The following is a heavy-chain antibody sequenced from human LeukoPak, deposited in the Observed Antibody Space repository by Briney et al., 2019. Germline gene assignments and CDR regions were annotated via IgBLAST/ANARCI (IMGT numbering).Heavy chain of an antibody. CDR2: ISSSSSNI. CDR1: GFTFSNYS. CDR3: ARVKHSSSWNFDY. Sequence: GGSLRLSCAASGFTFSNYSMSWVRQAPGKGLEWVSYISSSSSNIYYADSVKGRFTISRDNAKNSLSLQMNSLRAEDTAVYYCARVKHSSSWNFDYWGQGTLVTVSS. D-gene: IGHD6-13*01. V-gene: IGHV3-48*04. J-gene: IGHJ4*02.